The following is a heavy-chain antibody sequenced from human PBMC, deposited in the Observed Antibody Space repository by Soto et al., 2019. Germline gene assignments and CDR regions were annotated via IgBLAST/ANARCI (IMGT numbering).Heavy chain of an antibody. V-gene: IGHV4-4*08. CDR1: GGSISSYY. CDR3: AREGLLLWFGELTYLDY. Sequence: QVQLQESGPGLVKPSETLSLTCTVSGGSISSYYWSWIRQPPGKGLEWIGYIYTSGSTNYNPSLKSRVTMSVDTSKNQFSLKLSSVTAADTAVYYCAREGLLLWFGELTYLDYWGQGTLVTVSS. J-gene: IGHJ4*02. CDR2: IYTSGST. D-gene: IGHD3-10*01.